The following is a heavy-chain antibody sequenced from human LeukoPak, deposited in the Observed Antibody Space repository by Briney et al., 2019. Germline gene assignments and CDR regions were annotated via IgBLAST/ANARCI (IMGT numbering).Heavy chain of an antibody. CDR3: AKDDAWLRFGE. CDR1: GFTFSKHG. J-gene: IGHJ4*02. Sequence: PGGSLRLSCAASGFTFSKHGMNWVRQAPGKGLEWVSGISHSGDITYYADSVKGRFTISRDNSKNTLYLEVISLTAEDTAVYYCAKDDAWLRFGEWSQGTLVTVSS. CDR2: ISHSGDIT. V-gene: IGHV3-23*01. D-gene: IGHD3-10*01.